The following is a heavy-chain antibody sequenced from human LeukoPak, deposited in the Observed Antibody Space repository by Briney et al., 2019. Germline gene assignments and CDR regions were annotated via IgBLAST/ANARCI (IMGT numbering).Heavy chain of an antibody. D-gene: IGHD6-25*01. J-gene: IGHJ4*02. CDR3: AREGGFYRPLDY. Sequence: SETLSLTCGVSGGSVSSTNWWTWIRQPPGKGLEWIGEVHLDGRTNFNPSLKSRLTMSVDLSENHVSLKLTSVTAADTAVYYCAREGGFYRPLDYSGQGTLVTVS. V-gene: IGHV4-4*02. CDR1: GGSVSSTNW. CDR2: VHLDGRT.